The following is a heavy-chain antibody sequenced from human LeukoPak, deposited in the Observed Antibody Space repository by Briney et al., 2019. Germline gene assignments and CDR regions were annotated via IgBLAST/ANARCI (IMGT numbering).Heavy chain of an antibody. CDR3: ARGAYYGMDV. V-gene: IGHV1-3*02. CDR1: GYTFTSSA. J-gene: IGHJ6*02. Sequence: ASVKVSCKASGYTFTSSAIHWVRQAPGHRLEWMGWSHAGDGDTKCSQEFHGRFTISMDTSASTAYMELSSLRSEDMAVYYCARGAYYGMDVWGQGTTVTVSS. CDR2: SHAGDGDT.